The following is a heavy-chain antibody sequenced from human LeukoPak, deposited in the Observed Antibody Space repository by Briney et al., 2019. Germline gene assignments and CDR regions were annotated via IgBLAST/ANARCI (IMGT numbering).Heavy chain of an antibody. CDR3: ATDQDFGFNY. D-gene: IGHD3-10*01. CDR2: IWSSSNTI. Sequence: WGSLRLSCAASDSMFNSYSMNWVRQAPGKGLEWVSYIWSSSNTIYNPDSVKGRFTISSDSAPHALYLQMNSLRDEDTAVYYCATDQDFGFNYWGQGTLVSVSS. CDR1: DSMFNSYS. J-gene: IGHJ4*02. V-gene: IGHV3-48*02.